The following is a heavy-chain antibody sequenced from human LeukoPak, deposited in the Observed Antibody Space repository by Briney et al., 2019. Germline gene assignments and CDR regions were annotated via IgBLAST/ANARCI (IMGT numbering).Heavy chain of an antibody. D-gene: IGHD3-22*01. J-gene: IGHJ4*02. CDR2: ISGNGGIT. CDR1: GFTFISYG. Sequence: GGSLRLSCSASGFTFISYGMGWVRQAPGRGREWVSAISGNGGITNYPDSVKGRFNISRDHSKNTLYLQMNSLRAEDTAVYYCAKDWELGDYYVSSGYYYVGFDYWGQGTLVTVSS. V-gene: IGHV3-23*01. CDR3: AKDWELGDYYVSSGYYYVGFDY.